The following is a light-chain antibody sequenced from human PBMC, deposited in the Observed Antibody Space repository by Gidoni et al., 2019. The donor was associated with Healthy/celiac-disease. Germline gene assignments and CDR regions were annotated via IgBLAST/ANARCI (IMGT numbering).Light chain of an antibody. V-gene: IGKV2-28*01. Sequence: DIVMPPSPLSLPVPPGEPASISCRSSQILLHSNGYNYLDWYLQKPGQSPQLLIYLGSNRASGVPDRFSGSGSGTDFTLKISRVEAEDVGVYYCMQALQTPLTFXXXTKVEIK. J-gene: IGKJ1*01. CDR1: QILLHSNGYNY. CDR2: LGS. CDR3: MQALQTPLT.